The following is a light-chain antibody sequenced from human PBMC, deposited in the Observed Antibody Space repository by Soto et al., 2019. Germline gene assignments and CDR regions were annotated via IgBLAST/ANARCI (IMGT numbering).Light chain of an antibody. J-gene: IGKJ2*01. V-gene: IGKV3-20*01. CDR3: QHFGSTTYT. CDR2: DTS. CDR1: RSINNNF. Sequence: IVLTQSPGTLSLSPGERAALSCRASRSINNNFVAWYQLKPGQAPRLLIYDTSSRAAGIPERFSGSGSGTDFTLIISRLEPEDFAVYFCQHFGSTTYTFGQGTRLEIK.